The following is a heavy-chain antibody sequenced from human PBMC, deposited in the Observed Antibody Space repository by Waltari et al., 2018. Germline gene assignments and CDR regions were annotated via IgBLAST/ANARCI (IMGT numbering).Heavy chain of an antibody. CDR3: ARGGDYYDSSGYPDY. CDR2: IYPGDSDT. D-gene: IGHD3-22*01. J-gene: IGHJ4*02. Sequence: EVQLVQSGAEVQKPGESLKISCKGSGFSFTSYWIGWVRQMPWKGLEWMGIIYPGDSDTRYSPSFQGQVTISADKSISTAYLQWSSLKASDTAMYYCARGGDYYDSSGYPDYWGQGTLVTVSS. CDR1: GFSFTSYW. V-gene: IGHV5-51*01.